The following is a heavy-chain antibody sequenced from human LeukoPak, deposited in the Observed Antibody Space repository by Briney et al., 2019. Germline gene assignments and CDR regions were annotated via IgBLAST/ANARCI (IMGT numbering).Heavy chain of an antibody. Sequence: PSETLSLTCTVSGGSISSYYWSWIRQPPGKGLEWIGYIYYSGSTNYNPSLKGRVTISVDTSKNQFSLKLSSVTAADTAVYYCASQIAARPRFVNWFDPWGQGTLVTVSS. J-gene: IGHJ5*02. CDR2: IYYSGST. CDR3: ASQIAARPRFVNWFDP. V-gene: IGHV4-59*01. CDR1: GGSISSYY. D-gene: IGHD6-6*01.